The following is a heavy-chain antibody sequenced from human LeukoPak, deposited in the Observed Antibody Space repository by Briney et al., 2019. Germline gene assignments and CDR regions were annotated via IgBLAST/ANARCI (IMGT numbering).Heavy chain of an antibody. CDR1: GGSLNSPGYY. J-gene: IGHJ2*01. CDR2: IYSTGRT. Sequence: SETLSLTCTVSGGSLNSPGYYWSWIRQPAGRGLEWLGRIYSTGRTNYNPSLKSRVVISVEKSKNQFSLNLSSVTAADTAVYYCARDLVGVVAGSPYWYFDLWGRGTLVSVSS. V-gene: IGHV4-61*02. D-gene: IGHD6-19*01. CDR3: ARDLVGVVAGSPYWYFDL.